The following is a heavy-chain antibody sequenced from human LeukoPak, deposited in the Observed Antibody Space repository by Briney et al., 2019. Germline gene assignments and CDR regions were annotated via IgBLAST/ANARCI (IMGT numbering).Heavy chain of an antibody. CDR1: GGSISGFY. CDR3: AKFGLYYNMDV. Sequence: SETLSLTCAVSGGSISGFYWTWIRQPPGRGLEFIGQIHYSGSTEYNPSLKSRITMSVDTSKNQFFLSLNSVTAADTAVYYCAKFGLYYNMDVWGQGTTVTVSS. J-gene: IGHJ6*02. D-gene: IGHD3-16*01. CDR2: IHYSGST. V-gene: IGHV4-59*03.